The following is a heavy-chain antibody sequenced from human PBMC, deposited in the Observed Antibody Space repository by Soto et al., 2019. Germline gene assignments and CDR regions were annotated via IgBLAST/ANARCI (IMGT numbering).Heavy chain of an antibody. Sequence: ESGPTLVNPTQTLTLTCTFSGFSLSTSGVGVVWIRQPPGKALEYLGVIYWNDDKRYRPSLKSRLTITKDTSKNQVVLTMTNMDPVDTATYYCAREARMVRGVIPYYNGMDVWGQGTTVTVSS. CDR1: GFSLSTSGVG. D-gene: IGHD3-10*01. J-gene: IGHJ6*02. V-gene: IGHV2-5*01. CDR2: IYWNDDK. CDR3: AREARMVRGVIPYYNGMDV.